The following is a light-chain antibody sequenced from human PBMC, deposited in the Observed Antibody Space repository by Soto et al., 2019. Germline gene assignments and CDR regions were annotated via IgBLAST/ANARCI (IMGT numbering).Light chain of an antibody. CDR2: DVS. V-gene: IGLV2-14*01. J-gene: IGLJ2*01. CDR1: SSDVGGYNY. CDR3: SSYTSSSVVV. Sequence: QSVLTQPASVSGSPGQSITISCTGTSSDVGGYNYVSWYQQHPGKAPKLMIYDVSNRPSGVSNRFSGSKSGNTASLTISGLQAEDEADYYCSSYTSSSVVVSGGGTQLTVL.